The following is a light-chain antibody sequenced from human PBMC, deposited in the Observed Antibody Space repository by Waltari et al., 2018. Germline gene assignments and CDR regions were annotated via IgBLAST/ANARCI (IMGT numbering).Light chain of an antibody. CDR3: QQYHRYST. J-gene: IGKJ2*01. Sequence: DIQMTQSPSTLSASVGDTVSIPCRASQSINTWVAWYQQKPGEAPKLLIYKASRLESGVPSRFSGSSSGTDFTLTINTLQPDDSATYYCQQYHRYSTFGQGTKLEIK. CDR2: KAS. CDR1: QSINTW. V-gene: IGKV1-5*03.